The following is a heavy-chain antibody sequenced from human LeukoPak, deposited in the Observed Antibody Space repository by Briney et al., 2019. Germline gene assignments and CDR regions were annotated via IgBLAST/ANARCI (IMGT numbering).Heavy chain of an antibody. CDR3: ARNYYDFWSGYYTEYYFDY. J-gene: IGHJ4*02. D-gene: IGHD3-3*01. CDR2: IYYSGST. V-gene: IGHV4-30-4*01. CDR1: GGSISSGDYY. Sequence: PSETLSLTCTVSGGSISSGDYYWSWIRQPPGKGLEWIGYIYYSGSTYYNPSLKSRVTISVDTSKNQFSLKLSSVTAADTAVYYCARNYYDFWSGYYTEYYFDYWGQGTLVTVSS.